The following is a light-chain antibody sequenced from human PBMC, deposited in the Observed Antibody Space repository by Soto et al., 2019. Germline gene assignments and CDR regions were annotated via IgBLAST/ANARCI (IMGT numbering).Light chain of an antibody. CDR3: QQYNSYPIT. CDR1: QGIRND. J-gene: IGKJ5*01. Sequence: DIQMTQSPSSLSASVGDRVTITCRASQGIRNDLAWYQQKPGEAPKSLIYAAFSLQSGVPSRFGGSASGTDFTLTISSLQPEDCATYFCQQYNSYPITFGQGTRLEIK. V-gene: IGKV1-16*01. CDR2: AAF.